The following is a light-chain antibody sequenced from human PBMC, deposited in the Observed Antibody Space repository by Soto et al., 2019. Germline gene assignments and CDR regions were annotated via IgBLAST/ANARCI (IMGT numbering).Light chain of an antibody. CDR3: SSFVDGTSYV. J-gene: IGLJ1*01. CDR2: EVN. CDR1: SSDVGAFNY. Sequence: QSVLTQPPSVSGSPGHSVTISCTGTSSDVGAFNYVSWYQHHPGKVPKFLIYEVNKRPSGVPDRFSGSKSGNTASLTVSGLQPEDEAEYFCSSFVDGTSYVFGTGTKVTVL. V-gene: IGLV2-8*01.